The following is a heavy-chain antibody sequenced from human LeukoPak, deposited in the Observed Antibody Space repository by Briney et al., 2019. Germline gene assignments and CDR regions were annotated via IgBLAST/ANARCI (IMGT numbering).Heavy chain of an antibody. D-gene: IGHD6-19*01. Sequence: PSETLSLTCVVSGGSINNNKWWSWVRQPPGKGLEWIGDVYYSGSTNYNPSLRSRVTMSVDKSKNQFSLKLNSVTAADTAVYYCTRDEPDYNCGWSMDVWGQGTTVTVSS. V-gene: IGHV4-4*02. J-gene: IGHJ6*02. CDR3: TRDEPDYNCGWSMDV. CDR2: VYYSGST. CDR1: GGSINNNKW.